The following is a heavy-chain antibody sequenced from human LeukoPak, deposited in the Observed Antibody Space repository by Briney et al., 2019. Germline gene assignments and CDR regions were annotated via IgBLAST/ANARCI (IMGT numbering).Heavy chain of an antibody. CDR3: AIDPNWGTHS. V-gene: IGHV3-23*01. J-gene: IGHJ4*02. CDR2: IGSSGGGI. D-gene: IGHD7-27*01. Sequence: GGSLRLSCAASGFTFSTYTMYWVRHPPGKRLEWVSIIGSSGGGIHYADSVKGRFTISRDNSKNALYLQMNSLRIEDTAVYYCAIDPNWGTHSWGQGVLVTVSS. CDR1: GFTFSTYT.